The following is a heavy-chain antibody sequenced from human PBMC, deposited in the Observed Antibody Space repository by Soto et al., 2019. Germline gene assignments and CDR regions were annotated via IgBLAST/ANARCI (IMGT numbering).Heavy chain of an antibody. D-gene: IGHD2-15*01. CDR2: MNPNSGNT. Sequence: ASVKVSCKASGYTFTSYDINWVRQATGQGLEWMGWMNPNSGNTGYAQKFQGRVTMTRNTSISTAYMELSSLRSEDTAVYYCAISCSGGSCSSSYNWFDPWGQGTLVTVSS. CDR3: AISCSGGSCSSSYNWFDP. CDR1: GYTFTSYD. J-gene: IGHJ5*02. V-gene: IGHV1-8*01.